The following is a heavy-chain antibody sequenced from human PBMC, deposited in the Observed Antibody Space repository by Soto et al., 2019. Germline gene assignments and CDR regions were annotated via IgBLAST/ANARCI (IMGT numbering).Heavy chain of an antibody. J-gene: IGHJ4*02. CDR3: TKHVCSGGGCDYFDY. Sequence: GGSLRLSCAASGFTFSTYAMTWVRQAPGTGLEWLSAITSSGDNTYYADSVKGRFTISRDNSENTLYLQMNSLRAEDTALYYCTKHVCSGGGCDYFDYWGLGTLVTVSS. V-gene: IGHV3-23*01. D-gene: IGHD2-15*01. CDR2: ITSSGDNT. CDR1: GFTFSTYA.